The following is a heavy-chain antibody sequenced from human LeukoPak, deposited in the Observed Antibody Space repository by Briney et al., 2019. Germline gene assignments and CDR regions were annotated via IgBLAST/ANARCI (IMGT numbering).Heavy chain of an antibody. V-gene: IGHV4-59*01. CDR2: IYYSGST. Sequence: PSETLSLTCTVSGGSISSYYWSWIRQPPGKGLEWIGYIYYSGSTNYNPSLKSRVTISVDTSKNQFSLELSSVTAADTAVYYCARGLAVAGPSGGDYYYYGMDVWGKGITVTVSS. CDR3: ARGLAVAGPSGGDYYYYGMDV. D-gene: IGHD6-19*01. J-gene: IGHJ6*04. CDR1: GGSISSYY.